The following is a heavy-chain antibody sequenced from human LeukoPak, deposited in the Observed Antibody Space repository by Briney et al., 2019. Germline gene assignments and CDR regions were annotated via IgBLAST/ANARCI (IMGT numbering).Heavy chain of an antibody. CDR1: GFTFSDSA. CDR3: TGGTTVTTLDY. Sequence: GGSLRLSCAASGFTFSDSAMHWVRQASGKGLEWVGRIRSKADNYATEFGASVKGRFTISRDDSKNTAYLQMNSLKTEDTAVYYCTGGTTVTTLDYWGQGTLVTVSS. CDR2: IRSKADNYAT. V-gene: IGHV3-73*01. D-gene: IGHD4-17*01. J-gene: IGHJ4*02.